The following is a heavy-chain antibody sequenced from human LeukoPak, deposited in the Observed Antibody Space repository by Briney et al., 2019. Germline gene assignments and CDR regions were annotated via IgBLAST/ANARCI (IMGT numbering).Heavy chain of an antibody. Sequence: PSETLSLTCTVSGGSISSYYWSWIRQPPGKGLEWIGYIYYSGSTNYNPSLKSRVTISVDTSKNQFSLKLSSVTAADTAVYYCARVTYYYGSGHYYYYYMDVWGKGTTVTISS. CDR2: IYYSGST. V-gene: IGHV4-59*01. J-gene: IGHJ6*03. D-gene: IGHD3-10*01. CDR1: GGSISSYY. CDR3: ARVTYYYGSGHYYYYYMDV.